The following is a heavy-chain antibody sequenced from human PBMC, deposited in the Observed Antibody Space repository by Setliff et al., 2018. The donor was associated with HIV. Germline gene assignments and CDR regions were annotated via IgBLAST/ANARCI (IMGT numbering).Heavy chain of an antibody. V-gene: IGHV4-31*03. CDR1: GGSISSGGFY. CDR3: AGDYAGSGRPFDY. CDR2: IYNTGST. J-gene: IGHJ4*02. Sequence: PSETLSLTCTVTGGSISSGGFYWTWIRQHPGKGLEWIGYIYNTGSTYHSPSLESRVTISIDTSKNQFSLKLSSVTAADTAVYFCAGDYAGSGRPFDYWGQGTLVTVSS. D-gene: IGHD2-15*01.